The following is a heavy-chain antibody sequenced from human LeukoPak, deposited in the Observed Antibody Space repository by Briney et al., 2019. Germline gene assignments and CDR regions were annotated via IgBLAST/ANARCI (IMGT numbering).Heavy chain of an antibody. CDR3: ARGRNDNGGMFFDS. Sequence: TSETLSLTCTVSGGSIRSFYWSWIRQAPGKGLEWIGFISYSGYTSYSPSLKSRVGISVDTSKSQFSLRLSSMTAADTAIYYCARGRNDNGGMFFDSWAQGTLVTVSS. CDR2: ISYSGYT. CDR1: GGSIRSFY. D-gene: IGHD4-23*01. V-gene: IGHV4-59*01. J-gene: IGHJ4*02.